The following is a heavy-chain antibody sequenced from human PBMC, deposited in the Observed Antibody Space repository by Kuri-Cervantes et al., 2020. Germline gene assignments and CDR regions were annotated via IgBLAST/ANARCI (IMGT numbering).Heavy chain of an antibody. CDR1: GGSFSGYY. D-gene: IGHD3-22*01. Sequence: SETLSLTCAVYGGSFSGYYWSWIRQPPGKGLEWIGYIYYSGSTYYNPSLKSRLTISVDTSKNQFSLKLSSVTAADTAVYYCARGYFDSSGYYFDYWGQGTLVTVSS. J-gene: IGHJ4*02. CDR3: ARGYFDSSGYYFDY. CDR2: IYYSGST. V-gene: IGHV4-30-4*08.